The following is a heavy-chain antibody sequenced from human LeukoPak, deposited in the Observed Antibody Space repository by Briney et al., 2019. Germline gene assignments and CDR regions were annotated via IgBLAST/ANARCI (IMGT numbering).Heavy chain of an antibody. CDR1: GGSFSGYY. D-gene: IGHD3-22*01. J-gene: IGHJ4*02. CDR2: INHSGST. V-gene: IGHV4-34*01. CDR3: ARSPTYYYDSSDFDY. Sequence: SETLSLTCAVYGGSFSGYYWSWIRQPPGKGLEWIAEINHSGSTNYNPSLKSRVTISVDTSKNQFSLKLSSVTAADTAVYYCARSPTYYYDSSDFDYWGQGTLVTVSS.